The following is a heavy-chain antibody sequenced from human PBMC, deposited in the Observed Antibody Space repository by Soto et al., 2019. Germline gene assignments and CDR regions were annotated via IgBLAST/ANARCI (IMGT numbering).Heavy chain of an antibody. V-gene: IGHV1-69*01. CDR2: ILTIFGTA. J-gene: IGHJ4*02. CDR1: GGTFXXXX. CDR3: ARDGGRHSGGIDY. Sequence: QVQLVQSGXXXXKPGSSVKVSCKAXGGTFXXXXXXXVRQAPGQSLERMGEILTIFGTANYAPKFQGRVTITADESTSTAYMELSSLRSEDTAVYYCARDGGRHSGGIDYWGQGTLVTVSS. D-gene: IGHD1-26*01.